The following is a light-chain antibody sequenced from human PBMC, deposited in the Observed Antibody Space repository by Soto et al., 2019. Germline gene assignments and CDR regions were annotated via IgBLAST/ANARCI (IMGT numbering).Light chain of an antibody. CDR2: GNS. CDR1: SSNIGAGYD. J-gene: IGLJ1*01. CDR3: QSYDSSLSDLYV. V-gene: IGLV1-40*01. Sequence: QSVLTQPPSVSGAPGQRVTISCTGSSSNIGAGYDVHWYQQLPGTAPKLLIYGNSNRPSGVLDRFSGSKSGTSASLAITGLQAEDEADYYCQSYDSSLSDLYVFGTGTKLTVL.